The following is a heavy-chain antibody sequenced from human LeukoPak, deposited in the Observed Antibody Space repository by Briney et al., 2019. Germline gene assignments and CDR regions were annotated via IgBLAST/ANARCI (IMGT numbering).Heavy chain of an antibody. CDR2: TYYRSKWSN. J-gene: IGHJ4*02. CDR1: WPTVDNPRDT. Sequence: SQTLSLLFAISWPTVDNPRDTWNCLRQSPSRGLEWLGRTYYRSKWSNDYAVSVESRLTINPDTSKNHFSLQLNFVTPEDAAVYLRARAHDVIFDFWGQGTVVTVSS. D-gene: IGHD3-16*01. V-gene: IGHV6-1*01. CDR3: ARAHDVIFDF.